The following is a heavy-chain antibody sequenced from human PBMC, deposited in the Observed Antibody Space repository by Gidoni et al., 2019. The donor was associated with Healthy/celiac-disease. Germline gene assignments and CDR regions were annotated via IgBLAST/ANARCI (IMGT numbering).Heavy chain of an antibody. CDR1: GFTFDDYA. CDR3: AKDMSPPNCSGGSCYSGPFDY. CDR2: ISWKSGSI. D-gene: IGHD2-15*01. V-gene: IGHV3-9*01. Sequence: EVQLVESGGGLVQPGRSLRLSCAASGFTFDDYAIPWVRQAPGKGLEWVSGISWKSGSIGYADSGKGRFTISRDNAKNSLYLQMNSLRAEDTALYYCAKDMSPPNCSGGSCYSGPFDYWGQGTLVTVSS. J-gene: IGHJ4*02.